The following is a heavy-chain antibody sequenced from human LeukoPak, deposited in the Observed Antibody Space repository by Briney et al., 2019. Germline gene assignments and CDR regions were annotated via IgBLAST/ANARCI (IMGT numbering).Heavy chain of an antibody. CDR1: GLNFSSYA. CDR3: ARDPNGDYIGAFEF. J-gene: IGHJ3*01. CDR2: ISGSGGAP. V-gene: IGHV3-23*01. Sequence: GGSLRLSCAASGLNFSSYAMGWVRGAPGKGLEWVSAISGSGGAPKYADSVKGRFTISRDNSKNTLYLQMNSLRVEDTAQYFCARDPNGDYIGAFEFWGQGTGVTVSS. D-gene: IGHD4-17*01.